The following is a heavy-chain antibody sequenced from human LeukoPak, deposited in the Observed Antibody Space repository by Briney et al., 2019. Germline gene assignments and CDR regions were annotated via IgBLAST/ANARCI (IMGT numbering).Heavy chain of an antibody. V-gene: IGHV3-48*01. CDR3: ARERRGYNYGYSDY. CDR1: GFTFSSYS. J-gene: IGHJ4*02. CDR2: ISSSSSTI. D-gene: IGHD5-18*01. Sequence: GGSLRLPCAASGFTFSSYSMNWVRQAPGKGVEWVSYISSSSSTIYYADSVKGRFTISRDNAKNSLYLQMNSLRAEDTALYYCARERRGYNYGYSDYWGQGTLVTVSS.